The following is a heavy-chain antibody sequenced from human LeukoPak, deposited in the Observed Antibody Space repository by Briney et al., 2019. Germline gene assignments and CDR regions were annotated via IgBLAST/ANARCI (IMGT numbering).Heavy chain of an antibody. CDR3: ARDGRDGYKFDY. D-gene: IGHD5-24*01. Sequence: ASVKVSCKASGGTFSSYAISWVRQAPGQGLGWMGGIIPIFGTANYAQKFQGRVTITTDESTSTAYMELSSLGSEDTAVYYCARDGRDGYKFDYWGQGTLVTVSS. V-gene: IGHV1-69*05. J-gene: IGHJ4*02. CDR1: GGTFSSYA. CDR2: IIPIFGTA.